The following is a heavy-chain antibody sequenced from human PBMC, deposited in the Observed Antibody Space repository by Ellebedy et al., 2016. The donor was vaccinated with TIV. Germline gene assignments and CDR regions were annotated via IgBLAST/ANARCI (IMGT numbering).Heavy chain of an antibody. CDR1: GIPISSDDYY. Sequence: LRLSCTVSGIPISSDDYYWTWIRQHPGKGLEWIGYVHKRGSTYSNPSPTSRMTISIDTSKNQFSLRMHSVTAADAAVYYCAKARDRSLDQWGQGTLVTVSS. J-gene: IGHJ4*02. V-gene: IGHV4-31*03. CDR3: AKARDRSLDQ. CDR2: VHKRGST. D-gene: IGHD1-14*01.